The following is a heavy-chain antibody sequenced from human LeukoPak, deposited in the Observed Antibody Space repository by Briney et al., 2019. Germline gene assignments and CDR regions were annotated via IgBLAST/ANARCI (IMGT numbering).Heavy chain of an antibody. J-gene: IGHJ3*02. CDR1: GGSFSGYY. CDR2: INHSGST. D-gene: IGHD1-1*01. CDR3: ARGVFRTAFDI. V-gene: IGHV4-34*01. Sequence: PSETLSLTCAVYGGSFSGYYWSWIRQPPGKGLEWIGEINHSGSTNYNPSLKSRVTISVDTSKNQFSLKLSSVTAADTAVYYCARGVFRTAFDIWGQGTMVTVSS.